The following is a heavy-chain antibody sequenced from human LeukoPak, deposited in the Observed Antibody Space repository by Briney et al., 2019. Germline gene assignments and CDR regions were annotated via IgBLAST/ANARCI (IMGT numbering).Heavy chain of an antibody. CDR1: GYTFNRYY. CDR3: ARDTGNFYGLGSYFDP. V-gene: IGHV1-2*02. D-gene: IGHD3-10*01. J-gene: IGHJ4*02. Sequence: ASVKVSCRASGYTFNRYYVLWVGQVPARGREGMEWINPNSGGTNFAQPSQDRVTIITDTSITTTYMELSRPGADDTAVYYCARDTGNFYGLGSYFDPWGQGTLVIVSS. CDR2: INPNSGGT.